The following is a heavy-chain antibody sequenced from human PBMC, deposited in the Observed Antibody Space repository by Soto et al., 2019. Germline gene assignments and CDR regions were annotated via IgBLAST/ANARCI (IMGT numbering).Heavy chain of an antibody. D-gene: IGHD3-22*01. CDR2: IYHSGST. CDR1: GGSISSNNW. J-gene: IGHJ4*02. Sequence: QVQLQESGPGLVKPSGTLSLTCAVSGGSISSNNWWSWVRQPPGKGLEWSGEIYHSGSTNYNPSLESRVTILVAKSKNKFSLNLSSVTAADTAVYYCARRTDYYASSGTFDYWGQGTLVTVSS. CDR3: ARRTDYYASSGTFDY. V-gene: IGHV4-4*02.